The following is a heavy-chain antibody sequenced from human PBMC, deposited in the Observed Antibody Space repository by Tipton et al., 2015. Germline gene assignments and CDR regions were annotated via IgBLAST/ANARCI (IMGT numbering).Heavy chain of an antibody. CDR1: SDSISKYY. D-gene: IGHD4-23*01. CDR3: ARARGRHGGLFDS. J-gene: IGHJ4*02. V-gene: IGHV4-59*01. CDR2: IQYSGST. Sequence: TLSLTCSASSDSISKYYWSWIRQPPGKELEWIGYIQYSGSTNYNPSLKSRVTISVDTSKTQFSLKMSSVTASDTAVYYCARARGRHGGLFDSWGQGILVTVSP.